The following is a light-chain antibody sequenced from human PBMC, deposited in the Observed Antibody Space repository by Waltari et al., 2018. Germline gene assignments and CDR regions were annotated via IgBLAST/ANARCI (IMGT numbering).Light chain of an antibody. V-gene: IGLV3-19*01. CDR3: NSRDSGGTLLL. CDR1: SLRFYY. CDR2: GKD. Sequence: SSELTQDPTVSVALGQTVRITFQGDSLRFYYASWYQQKPGQAPVVVFFGKDHPPSGTPDRFSGSRAGNTASLTITGAQAEDEADYYCNSRDSGGTLLLFGGGTRLTVL. J-gene: IGLJ3*02.